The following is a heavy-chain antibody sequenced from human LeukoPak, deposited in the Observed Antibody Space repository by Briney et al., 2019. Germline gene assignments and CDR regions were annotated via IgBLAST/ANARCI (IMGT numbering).Heavy chain of an antibody. CDR2: ISYDGSNK. CDR3: ARDTNHTMILDY. D-gene: IGHD3-22*01. Sequence: PGGSLRLSCAASGFTFSSYAMHWVRQAPGKGLEWVAVISYDGSNKYYADSVKGRFTISRDNSKNTLYLQMNSLRAEDTAVYYCARDTNHTMILDYWGQGTLVTVSS. V-gene: IGHV3-30-3*01. CDR1: GFTFSSYA. J-gene: IGHJ4*02.